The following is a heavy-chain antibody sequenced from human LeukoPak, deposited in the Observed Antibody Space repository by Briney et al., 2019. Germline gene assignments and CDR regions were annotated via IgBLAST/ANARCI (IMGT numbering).Heavy chain of an antibody. J-gene: IGHJ4*02. V-gene: IGHV3-23*01. Sequence: GGSLRLSCAASGFTFNSYAMSWVRQAPGKGLEWVSSISVSGGSTYYADSVKGRFTISRDNSKNTLYLQMNSLRAEDTAVYYCAKVWYRIAAAGYYFDYWGQGTLVTVSS. D-gene: IGHD6-13*01. CDR3: AKVWYRIAAAGYYFDY. CDR1: GFTFNSYA. CDR2: ISVSGGST.